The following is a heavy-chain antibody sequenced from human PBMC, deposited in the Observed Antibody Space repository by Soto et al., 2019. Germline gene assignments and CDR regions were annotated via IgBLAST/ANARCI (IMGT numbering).Heavy chain of an antibody. J-gene: IGHJ4*02. CDR1: GFTFSSYA. V-gene: IGHV3-30-3*01. CDR3: ARDGANISSSSAVDY. D-gene: IGHD6-6*01. Sequence: VGSLRLSGAASGFTFSSYAMHWVRQAPGKGLEWVAVISYDGSNKYYADSVKGRFTISRDNSKNTLYLQMNSLRAEDTAVYYCARDGANISSSSAVDYWGQGTLVTVSS. CDR2: ISYDGSNK.